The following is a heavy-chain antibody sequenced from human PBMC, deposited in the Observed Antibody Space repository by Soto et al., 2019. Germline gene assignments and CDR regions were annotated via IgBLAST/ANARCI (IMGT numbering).Heavy chain of an antibody. CDR3: ARRGSVVVAVATRYLAY. J-gene: IGHJ4*02. Sequence: EVQLLESGGGLVQPGGSLRLSCVASGFTFSSYGMSWVRQAPEKGLEGVSYVSDSGGTTYYADSGKGRFTISRDNSKNTVYLQMNSLRAEDTAVYYCARRGSVVVAVATRYLAYWGQGTLVTVSS. CDR1: GFTFSSYG. D-gene: IGHD2-15*01. CDR2: VSDSGGTT. V-gene: IGHV3-23*01.